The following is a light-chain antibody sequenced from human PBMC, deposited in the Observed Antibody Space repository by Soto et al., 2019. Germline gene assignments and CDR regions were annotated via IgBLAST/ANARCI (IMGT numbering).Light chain of an antibody. CDR3: QQYGSTRWT. Sequence: EIVMTQSPATLSVSPGERATLSCRASQSVSSAFLAWYQQKPGQAPRLLLYGASSRASGIPDRFSGSGSGTDFTLTISRLEPEDFAVYYCQQYGSTRWTFGQGTKVDIK. J-gene: IGKJ1*01. CDR2: GAS. V-gene: IGKV3-20*01. CDR1: QSVSSAF.